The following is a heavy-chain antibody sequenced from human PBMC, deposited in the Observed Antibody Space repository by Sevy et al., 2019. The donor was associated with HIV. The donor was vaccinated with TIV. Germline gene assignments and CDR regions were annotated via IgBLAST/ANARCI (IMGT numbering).Heavy chain of an antibody. CDR3: AQDRAGSGSDPVGHYYYYYRTDV. Sequence: GGSLRLSCAASGFTFSSYGMHWVRQAPGKGLEWVAVISYDGSNKYYADSVKGRFTISRDNSRNTLFLQMNSLRAEDTAVYSCAQDRAGSGSDPVGHYYYYYRTDVGGQGTTVTVSS. CDR1: GFTFSSYG. J-gene: IGHJ6*02. CDR2: ISYDGSNK. D-gene: IGHD3-10*01. V-gene: IGHV3-30*18.